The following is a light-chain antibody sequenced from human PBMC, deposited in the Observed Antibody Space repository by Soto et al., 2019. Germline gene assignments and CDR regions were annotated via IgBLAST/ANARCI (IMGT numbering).Light chain of an antibody. J-gene: IGKJ1*01. V-gene: IGKV1-5*01. CDR1: QSISGW. CDR3: QQYDSYSWT. Sequence: DIQMTQSPSTLSASVGDRVTITCRASQSISGWLARYQQKPGEAPKILIYDASSLESGVPSRFSGSGSGTEFTLTISSLQPDDFATYYCQQYDSYSWTFGQGTKVEIK. CDR2: DAS.